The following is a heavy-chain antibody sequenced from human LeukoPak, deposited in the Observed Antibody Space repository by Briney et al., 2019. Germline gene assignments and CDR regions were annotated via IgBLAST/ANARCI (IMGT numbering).Heavy chain of an antibody. V-gene: IGHV3-53*01. CDR2: IYSGGNT. CDR3: ARDQRGDGINYFDY. CDR1: GFTVSSNY. D-gene: IGHD1-14*01. J-gene: IGHJ4*02. Sequence: GGSLRLSCAASGFTVSSNYMSRVRQAPGKGLEWVSVIYSGGNTYYADSVKGRFTISRDNSKNTLYLRMNGLRAEDTAVYCCARDQRGDGINYFDYWGQGTLVTVSS.